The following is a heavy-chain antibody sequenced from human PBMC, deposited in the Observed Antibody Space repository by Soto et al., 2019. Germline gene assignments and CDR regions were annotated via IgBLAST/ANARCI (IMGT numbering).Heavy chain of an antibody. CDR3: ARDRGYSSFDY. D-gene: IGHD4-4*01. CDR2: INQDVTEK. Sequence: GGSLRLSCAASGFTSSNYWMSWVRQAPGKGLEWVANINQDVTEKNFLDSVMGRFTISRDNAKSSLLLQMNSLRVEDTAVYYCARDRGYSSFDYWGQGTPVTVSS. J-gene: IGHJ4*01. CDR1: GFTSSNYW. V-gene: IGHV3-7*03.